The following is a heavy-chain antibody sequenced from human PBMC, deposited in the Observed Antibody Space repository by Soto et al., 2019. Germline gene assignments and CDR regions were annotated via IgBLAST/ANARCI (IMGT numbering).Heavy chain of an antibody. CDR2: TYYRSKWYN. V-gene: IGHV6-1*01. CDR1: GDSVSSNSAA. Sequence: PSQTLSLTCAISGDSVSSNSAAWNWIRQSPSRGLEWLGRTYYRSKWYNDYAVSVKSRITINPDTSKNQFSLQLNSVAPEDTAVYYCAREAVVVPEIYYYYGMDVWGQGTTVTVSS. D-gene: IGHD2-2*01. J-gene: IGHJ6*02. CDR3: AREAVVVPEIYYYYGMDV.